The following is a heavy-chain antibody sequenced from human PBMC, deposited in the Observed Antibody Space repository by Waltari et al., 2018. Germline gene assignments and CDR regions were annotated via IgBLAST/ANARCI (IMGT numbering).Heavy chain of an antibody. Sequence: QVQLQQWGAGLLKPSETLSLTCAVYGGSPSGSYWSWIRQPPGKGLEWIGEINHSGSTIYNPSLKSRVTISVDTSKNQFSLKLSSVTAADTAVYYCARAIGFWSGFPNYYYCYYMDVWDKGTTVTVSS. CDR2: INHSGST. CDR3: ARAIGFWSGFPNYYYCYYMDV. D-gene: IGHD3-3*01. J-gene: IGHJ6*03. V-gene: IGHV4-34*01. CDR1: GGSPSGSY.